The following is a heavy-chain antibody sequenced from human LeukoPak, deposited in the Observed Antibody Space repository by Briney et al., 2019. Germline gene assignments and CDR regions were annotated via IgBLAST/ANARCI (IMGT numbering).Heavy chain of an antibody. CDR2: IIPILGIA. CDR1: GGTFSSYA. V-gene: IGHV1-69*04. CDR3: ARDQKVGATPYFGMDV. Sequence: SVKVSCKASGGTFSSYAISWVRQAPGQGLEWMGRIIPILGIANYAQKFQGRVTIIADKFTSTAYMEVSSLRSEDTAVYYCARDQKVGATPYFGMDVWGQGTTVTVSS. D-gene: IGHD1-26*01. J-gene: IGHJ6*02.